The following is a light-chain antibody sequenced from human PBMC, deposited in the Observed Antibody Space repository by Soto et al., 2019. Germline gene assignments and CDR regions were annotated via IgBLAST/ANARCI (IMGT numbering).Light chain of an antibody. CDR3: TSYTNINTHVI. CDR2: DVN. J-gene: IGLJ2*01. CDR1: SSDVGGYNY. Sequence: QSVLTQPASVSGSPGQSITISCTGTSSDVGGYNYVSWYQQHPGKAPKLIIYDVNDRPSGISNRFSGSKSGNTASLTISGLQTEDEADYYCTSYTNINTHVIFGGGTKVTV. V-gene: IGLV2-14*03.